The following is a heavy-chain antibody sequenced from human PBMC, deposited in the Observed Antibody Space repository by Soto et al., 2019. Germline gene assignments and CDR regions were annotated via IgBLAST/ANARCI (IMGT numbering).Heavy chain of an antibody. Sequence: QITLKESGPTLVKPTQTLTLTCTFSGFSLSTSGVGVGWIRQPPGKALEWLALIYWDADKRYGPSLKSRLTITSDTSRNQVVPTLTNLDSVDTATYYCAHVSGSYFDYWGQGTLVTVSS. CDR2: IYWDADK. CDR3: AHVSGSYFDY. V-gene: IGHV2-5*05. CDR1: GFSLSTSGVG. J-gene: IGHJ4*02. D-gene: IGHD1-26*01.